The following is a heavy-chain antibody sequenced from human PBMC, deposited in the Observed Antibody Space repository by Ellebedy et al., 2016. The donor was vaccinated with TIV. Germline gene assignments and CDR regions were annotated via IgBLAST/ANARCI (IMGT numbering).Heavy chain of an antibody. V-gene: IGHV4-59*01. CDR1: GGSIGGEY. J-gene: IGHJ6*02. CDR3: ARERVYVSGSGRRYGLDV. Sequence: MPSDTLSLTCTVSGGSIGGEYWSWIRQPPGKGLEYIGYMYSSGVSNYNPSLKGRVTISMHTSKNQFSLKLSSVTAADTAVYYCARERVYVSGSGRRYGLDVWGQGTTVIVSS. D-gene: IGHD3-10*01. CDR2: MYSSGVS.